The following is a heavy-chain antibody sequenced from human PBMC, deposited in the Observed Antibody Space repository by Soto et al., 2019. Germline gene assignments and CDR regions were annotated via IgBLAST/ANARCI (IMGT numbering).Heavy chain of an antibody. D-gene: IGHD6-19*01. V-gene: IGHV3-23*01. CDR2: ISGSGGST. Sequence: LGLSCAASGFTFSSYAMSWVRQAPGKWLEWVSAISGSGGSTYYADSVKGRFTISRDNSKNTLYLQMNSLRADDTAVYYCAKDTAVAVPYGMDDWGQGTTVTVSS. CDR1: GFTFSSYA. J-gene: IGHJ6*02. CDR3: AKDTAVAVPYGMDD.